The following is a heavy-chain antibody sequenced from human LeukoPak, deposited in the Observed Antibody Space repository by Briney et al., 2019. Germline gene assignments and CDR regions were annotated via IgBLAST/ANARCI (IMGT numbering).Heavy chain of an antibody. CDR2: ISSSSSYI. CDR1: GFTFSSYS. J-gene: IGHJ6*02. V-gene: IGHV3-21*01. Sequence: GGSLRLSCAASGFTFSSYSMNWVRQAPGKGLEWVSSISSSSSYIYYADSVKGRFTISRDNAKNSLCLQMNSLRAEDTAVYYCARNFWSGYSTYYYGMDVWGQGTTVTVSS. CDR3: ARNFWSGYSTYYYGMDV. D-gene: IGHD3-3*01.